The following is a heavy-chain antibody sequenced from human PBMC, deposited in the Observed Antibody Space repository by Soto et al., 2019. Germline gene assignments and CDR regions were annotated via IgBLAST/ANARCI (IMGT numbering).Heavy chain of an antibody. CDR2: ILPIPDIA. D-gene: IGHD1-20*01. J-gene: IGHJ6*03. V-gene: IGHV1-69*02. Sequence: QVQLVQSGAEVKKPGSSVKVSCKASGGTFSNFFISWVRQTPGQGLEWMGRILPIPDIANYAHSFHGRATFTADTSTDTAYMELSSLRSDDTAIYYCATYADNRDFMDVWGNGTTVTVSS. CDR3: ATYADNRDFMDV. CDR1: GGTFSNFF.